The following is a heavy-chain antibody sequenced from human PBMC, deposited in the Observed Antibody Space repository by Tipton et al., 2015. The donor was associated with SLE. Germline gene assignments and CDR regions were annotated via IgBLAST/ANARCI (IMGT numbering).Heavy chain of an antibody. CDR1: GGSISSHY. V-gene: IGHV4-59*11. Sequence: TLSLTCTVAGGSISSHYWSWIRQPPGKGLEWIGYIYYGGNPNYNPSLKSRVTISVDASKNQFSLKMSSMTAADTAAYYCAGLSSVAAPWGQGTLVTVSS. CDR3: AGLSSVAAP. J-gene: IGHJ5*02. D-gene: IGHD6-19*01. CDR2: IYYGGNP.